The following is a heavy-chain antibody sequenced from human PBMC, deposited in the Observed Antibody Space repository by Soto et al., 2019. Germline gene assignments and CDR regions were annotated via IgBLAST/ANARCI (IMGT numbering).Heavy chain of an antibody. V-gene: IGHV1-18*01. Sequence: QVQLVQSGAEVKRPGASVKVYCKASGYTFTSYGITWVRQAPGQGLEWMGWISAYNGNTNYAQKLQGRVTMTTATSASTAYMVLRSLRSDDTAVYYCARDRGSYALDYWGQGTLVTVSS. CDR2: ISAYNGNT. CDR1: GYTFTSYG. J-gene: IGHJ4*02. CDR3: ARDRGSYALDY. D-gene: IGHD1-26*01.